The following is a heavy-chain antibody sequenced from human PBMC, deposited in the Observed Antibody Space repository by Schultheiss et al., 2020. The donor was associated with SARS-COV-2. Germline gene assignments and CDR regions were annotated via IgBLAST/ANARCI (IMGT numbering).Heavy chain of an antibody. J-gene: IGHJ6*02. CDR2: IHTSFGSP. V-gene: IGHV7-4-1*02. CDR3: ARTIVIAGTMDI. D-gene: IGHD6-13*01. CDR1: GYTFTSYA. Sequence: ASVKVSCKASGYTFTSYAMNWVRQAPGQGLEWMGWIHTSFGSPTYAQGLTGRFVFSVDTSVSTAYLQISALEAEDTAVYYCARTIVIAGTMDIWGQGTTVTVSS.